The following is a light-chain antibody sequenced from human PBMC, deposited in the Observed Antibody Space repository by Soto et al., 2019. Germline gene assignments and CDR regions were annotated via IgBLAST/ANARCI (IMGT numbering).Light chain of an antibody. CDR2: DAS. CDR3: QQSDNLPRT. CDR1: QDISNY. V-gene: IGKV1-33*01. J-gene: IGKJ3*01. Sequence: DIQMTQSPSSLSASVGDRVTITCQASQDISNYLNWYQQKPGKAPKLLIYDASNLETGVPSRFSGSGSGTDFTFTISSLQPEDIATYYGQQSDNLPRTFGPGTKVDIK.